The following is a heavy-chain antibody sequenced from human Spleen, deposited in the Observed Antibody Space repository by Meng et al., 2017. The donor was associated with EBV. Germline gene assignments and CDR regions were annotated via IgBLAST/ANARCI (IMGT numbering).Heavy chain of an antibody. V-gene: IGHV3-30*03. CDR3: ARDSDRRGGYFEY. D-gene: IGHD1-14*01. CDR1: GFTFSSYG. Sequence: QVWRLASGGRVVQPGRSLRLSCAASGFTFSSYGMHWVRQAPGKGLEWVAVISYDGSNKYYADSVKGRFTISRDDSKDTMYVQMNSLRPEDTAVYYCARDSDRRGGYFEYWGHGTLVTVSS. CDR2: ISYDGSNK. J-gene: IGHJ4*01.